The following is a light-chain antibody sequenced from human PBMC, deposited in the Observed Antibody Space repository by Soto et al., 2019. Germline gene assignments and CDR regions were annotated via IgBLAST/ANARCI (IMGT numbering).Light chain of an antibody. CDR1: SSNIGSNT. CDR2: RNN. CDR3: AAWDGSLNGVL. Sequence: QSLLTQPPSASGTPGQRVTISCSGSSSNIGSNTVNWYQQFPGTAPKVLIYRNNQRPSGVPDRFSGSRSGTSASLVISGLQSEDEADYYCAAWDGSLNGVLFGGGTKLTVL. V-gene: IGLV1-44*01. J-gene: IGLJ2*01.